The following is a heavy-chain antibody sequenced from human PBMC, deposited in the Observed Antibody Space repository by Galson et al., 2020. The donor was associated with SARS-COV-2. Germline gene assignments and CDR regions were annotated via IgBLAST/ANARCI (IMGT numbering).Heavy chain of an antibody. V-gene: IGHV4-39*01. CDR3: ARAYSGTYYGAFDI. Sequence: ASETLSLTCAVSGGSISNSPYYWGWIRQPPGKGLEWIGSIYYSGSTYYNPSLKSRVTISVDTSKNQFSLKLSSVTAADTAVYYCARAYSGTYYGAFDIWGQGTMVTVSS. CDR1: GGSISNSPYY. J-gene: IGHJ3*02. CDR2: IYYSGST. D-gene: IGHD1-26*01.